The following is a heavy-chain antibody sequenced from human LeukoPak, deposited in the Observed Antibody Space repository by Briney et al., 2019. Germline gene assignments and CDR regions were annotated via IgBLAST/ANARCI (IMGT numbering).Heavy chain of an antibody. CDR2: INHSGST. J-gene: IGHJ4*02. V-gene: IGHV4-34*01. D-gene: IGHD4-17*01. Sequence: SETLSLTCAVYGGSFSGYYWSWIRQPPGKGLEWIGEINHSGSTNYNPSLKSRVTISVDTSKNQFSLKLSSVTAADTAVYYCARVWGDYYYFDYWGQGTLVTVSS. CDR3: ARVWGDYYYFDY. CDR1: GGSFSGYY.